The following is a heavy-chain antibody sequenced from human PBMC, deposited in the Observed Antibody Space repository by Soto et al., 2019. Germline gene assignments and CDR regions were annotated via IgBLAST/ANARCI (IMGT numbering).Heavy chain of an antibody. CDR1: GFTFSSYG. CDR3: AKDRYSYGLVDY. V-gene: IGHV3-30*18. CDR2: ISYDGSNK. Sequence: PGGSLRLSCAASGFTFSSYGMHWVRQAPGKGLEWVAVISYDGSNKYYADSVKGRFTISRDNSKNTLYPQMNSLRAEDTAVYYCAKDRYSYGLVDYWGQGTLVTVSS. J-gene: IGHJ4*02. D-gene: IGHD5-18*01.